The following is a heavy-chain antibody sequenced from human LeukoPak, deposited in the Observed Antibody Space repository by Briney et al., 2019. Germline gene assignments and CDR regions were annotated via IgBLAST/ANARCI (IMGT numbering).Heavy chain of an antibody. J-gene: IGHJ3*02. Sequence: SETLSLTCAVYGGSFSGDYWSWIRQPPGTGLEWIGEINHSGSTNYNPSLKSRVTISVDTSKNQFSLKLSSVTAADTAVYYCARFRDGYNRAFDIWGQGTMVTVSS. V-gene: IGHV4-34*01. D-gene: IGHD5-24*01. CDR1: GGSFSGDY. CDR2: INHSGST. CDR3: ARFRDGYNRAFDI.